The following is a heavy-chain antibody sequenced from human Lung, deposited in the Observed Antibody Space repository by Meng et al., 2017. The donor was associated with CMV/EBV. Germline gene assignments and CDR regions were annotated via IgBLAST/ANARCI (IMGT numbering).Heavy chain of an antibody. D-gene: IGHD7-27*01. CDR3: ARGTGIFDY. CDR2: ISPSIGST. J-gene: IGHJ4*02. CDR1: GYTFTSPG. Sequence: VSCRASGYTFTSPGITWVRQAPGQGLEWMGWISPSIGSTNYAQKVEGRVTMTTDRSTTTAYLELRSLRYDDTAVYFCARGTGIFDYWGQGTLVTVSS. V-gene: IGHV1-18*04.